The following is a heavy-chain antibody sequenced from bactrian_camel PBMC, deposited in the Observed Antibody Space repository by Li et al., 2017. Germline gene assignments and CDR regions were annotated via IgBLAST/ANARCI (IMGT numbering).Heavy chain of an antibody. CDR3: AAGLATLGAYNY. J-gene: IGHJ4*01. D-gene: IGHD5*01. CDR1: GFTYSTYR. CDR2: IDSDGRT. Sequence: EVQLVESGGGSVQAGGSLRLSCVVSGFTYSTYRMGWFRQASGKQYEGVAAIDSDGRTSYTDSVKGRFTISRDNAKNTLYLQMNSLSSDDTAVYSCAAGLATLGAYNYWGQGTQVTVS. V-gene: IGHV3S42*01.